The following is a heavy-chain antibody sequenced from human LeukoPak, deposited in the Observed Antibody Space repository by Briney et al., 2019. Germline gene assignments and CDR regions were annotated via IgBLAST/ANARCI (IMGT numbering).Heavy chain of an antibody. V-gene: IGHV3-43D*03. CDR2: ISWDGGST. CDR3: ARVSPNTVTTLQYFDY. J-gene: IGHJ4*02. D-gene: IGHD4-17*01. CDR1: GFTFDDYA. Sequence: PGESLRLSCAASGFTFDDYAMHWVRQAPGKGLEWVSLISWDGGSTYYVDSVKGRFTISRDNAKNSLYLQMNSLRAEDTAVYYCARVSPNTVTTLQYFDYWGQGTLVTVSS.